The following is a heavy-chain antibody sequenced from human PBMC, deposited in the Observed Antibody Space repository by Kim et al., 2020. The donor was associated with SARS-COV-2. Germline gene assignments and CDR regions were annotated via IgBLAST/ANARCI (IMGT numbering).Heavy chain of an antibody. V-gene: IGHV3-23*01. D-gene: IGHD3-16*01. CDR3: AKDAEEGAHYYYGMDV. Sequence: GGSLRLSCAASGFTFSSYAMSWVRQAPGKGLEWVSAISGSGGSTYYADSVKGRFTISRDNSKNTLYLQMNSLRAEDTAVYYCAKDAEEGAHYYYGMDVWGQGTTVTVSS. J-gene: IGHJ6*02. CDR1: GFTFSSYA. CDR2: ISGSGGST.